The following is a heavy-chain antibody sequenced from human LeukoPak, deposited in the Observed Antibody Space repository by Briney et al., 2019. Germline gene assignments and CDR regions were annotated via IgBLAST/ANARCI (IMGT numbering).Heavy chain of an antibody. CDR1: GFTFSDCY. Sequence: GGSLGLSCAASGFTFSDCYMRWFRQAPGKGLEWLSYIGGSGADTNYADSVKGRFTTSRDNAKRSLYLQMNSLRAEDTAVYYCAKTLVASPGNTGGHWGQGTLVTVSS. V-gene: IGHV3-11*03. CDR2: IGGSGADT. D-gene: IGHD2-15*01. CDR3: AKTLVASPGNTGGH. J-gene: IGHJ4*02.